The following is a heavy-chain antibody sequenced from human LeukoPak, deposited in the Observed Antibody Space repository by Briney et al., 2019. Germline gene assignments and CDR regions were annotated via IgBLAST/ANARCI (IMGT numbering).Heavy chain of an antibody. V-gene: IGHV3-23*01. CDR1: GFTFSSYA. Sequence: GGSLRLSCAASGFTFSSYAMSWVRQAPGKGLEWVSAISGSCGSTYYADSVKGRFTISRDNSKNTLYLQMNSLRAEDTAVYYCAKVGYDILTGSYKSRMEYYFDYWGQGTLVTVSS. J-gene: IGHJ4*02. D-gene: IGHD3-9*01. CDR3: AKVGYDILTGSYKSRMEYYFDY. CDR2: ISGSCGST.